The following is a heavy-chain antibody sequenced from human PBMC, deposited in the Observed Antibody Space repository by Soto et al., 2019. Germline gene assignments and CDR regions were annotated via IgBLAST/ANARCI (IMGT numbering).Heavy chain of an antibody. V-gene: IGHV3-30*18. D-gene: IGHD3-3*01. Sequence: QVQLVESGGGVVQPGRSLRLSCAASGFTFSSYGMHWVRQAPGKGLEWVAVISYDGSNKYYADSVKGRFTISRDNSKNTLYLQMNSLRAEDTAVYYCAKDSRGYYDLWSGPIEAYGMDVWGQGTTVTVSS. CDR3: AKDSRGYYDLWSGPIEAYGMDV. CDR2: ISYDGSNK. J-gene: IGHJ6*02. CDR1: GFTFSSYG.